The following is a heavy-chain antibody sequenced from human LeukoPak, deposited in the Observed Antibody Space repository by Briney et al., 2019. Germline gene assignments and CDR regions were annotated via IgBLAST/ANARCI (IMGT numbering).Heavy chain of an antibody. V-gene: IGHV4-59*08. J-gene: IGHJ4*02. D-gene: IGHD3-10*01. CDR1: GGSISSYY. CDR3: ARLYDVLLWFGESY. CDR2: IYYSGST. Sequence: SETLSLTCTVSGGSISSYYWSWIRQPPGKGLEWIGYIYYSGSTNYNPSLKSRVTISVDTSKNQFSLKLSSVTAADTAVYYCARLYDVLLWFGESYWGQGTLVTVSS.